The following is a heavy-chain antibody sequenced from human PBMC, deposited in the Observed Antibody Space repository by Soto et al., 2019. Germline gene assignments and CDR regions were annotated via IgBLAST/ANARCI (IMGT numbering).Heavy chain of an antibody. CDR1: GFTFSSYG. J-gene: IGHJ4*02. Sequence: GGSLRLSCAASGFTFSSYGMSWVRQAPGKGLEWVANIKQDGSEKYYVDSVKGRFTISRDNAKNSLYLQMNSLRAEDTAVYYCERDPQEYCTNGVCYMESYFDYWGQGTLVTVSS. V-gene: IGHV3-7*03. CDR3: ERDPQEYCTNGVCYMESYFDY. CDR2: IKQDGSEK. D-gene: IGHD2-8*01.